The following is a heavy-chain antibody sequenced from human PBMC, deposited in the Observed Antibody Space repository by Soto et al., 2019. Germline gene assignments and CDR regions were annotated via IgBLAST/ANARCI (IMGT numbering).Heavy chain of an antibody. CDR3: ARLGGRGYGSGSYPGWDAFDI. J-gene: IGHJ3*02. CDR1: GGSISSYY. Sequence: SETLSLTCTVSGGSISSYYWSWIRQPPGKGLEWIGYIYYSGSTNYNPSLKSRVTISVDTSKNQFSLKLSSVTAADTAVYYCARLGGRGYGSGSYPGWDAFDIWGQGTMVTV. D-gene: IGHD3-10*01. CDR2: IYYSGST. V-gene: IGHV4-59*08.